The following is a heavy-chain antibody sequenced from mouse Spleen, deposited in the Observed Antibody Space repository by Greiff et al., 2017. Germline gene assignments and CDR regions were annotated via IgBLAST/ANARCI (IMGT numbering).Heavy chain of an antibody. Sequence: QVQLKQPGAELVKPGASVKLSCKASGYTFTSYWMQWVKQRPGQGLEWIGEIDPSDSYTNYNQKFKGKATLTVDTSSSTAYMQLSSLTSEDSAVYYCARELGGNYAMDYWGQGTSVTVSS. V-gene: IGHV1-50*01. D-gene: IGHD4-1*01. CDR1: GYTFTSYW. CDR3: ARELGGNYAMDY. CDR2: IDPSDSYT. J-gene: IGHJ4*01.